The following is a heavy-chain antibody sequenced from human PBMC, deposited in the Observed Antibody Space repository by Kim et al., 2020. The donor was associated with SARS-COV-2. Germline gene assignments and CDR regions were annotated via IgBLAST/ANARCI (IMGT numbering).Heavy chain of an antibody. CDR1: GGSISSYY. V-gene: IGHV4-59*08. Sequence: SETLSLTCTVSGGSISSYYWSWIRQPPGKGLEWIGYIYYSGSTNYNPSLKSRVTISVDTSKNQFSLKLSSVTAADTAVYYCARHGDSSGWYFPFDYWGQGTLVTVSS. D-gene: IGHD6-19*01. J-gene: IGHJ4*02. CDR2: IYYSGST. CDR3: ARHGDSSGWYFPFDY.